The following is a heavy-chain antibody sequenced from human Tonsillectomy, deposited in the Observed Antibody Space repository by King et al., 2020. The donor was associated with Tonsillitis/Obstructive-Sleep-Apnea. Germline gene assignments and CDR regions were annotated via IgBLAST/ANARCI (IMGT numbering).Heavy chain of an antibody. J-gene: IGHJ4*02. D-gene: IGHD3-3*01. CDR3: ARGGTIFGVVTLGY. CDR2: IYYSGST. V-gene: IGHV4-31*03. CDR1: GGSISSGGYY. Sequence: QLQESGPGLVKPSQTLSLTCTVSGGSISSGGYYWSWIRQHPGKGLEWIGYIYYSGSTYYNPSLKSRVTISVGTSKNQFSLKLSSVTAADTAVYYCARGGTIFGVVTLGYWGQGTLVTVSS.